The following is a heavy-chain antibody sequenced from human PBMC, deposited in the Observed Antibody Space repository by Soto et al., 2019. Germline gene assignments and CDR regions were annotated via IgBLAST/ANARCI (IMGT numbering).Heavy chain of an antibody. CDR3: ARVGVGENVLMTSGMDF. Sequence: QVQLVQSGAEVKKPGSSVKVSCKASGGTFSSYAISWVRQAPGQGLEWMGGIIPIFGTANYAQKFQGRVTITADESTSTAYMELISLRSEDTAVYYCARVGVGENVLMTSGMDFWGQGTTVTVSS. CDR2: IIPIFGTA. CDR1: GGTFSSYA. D-gene: IGHD2-8*01. V-gene: IGHV1-69*01. J-gene: IGHJ6*02.